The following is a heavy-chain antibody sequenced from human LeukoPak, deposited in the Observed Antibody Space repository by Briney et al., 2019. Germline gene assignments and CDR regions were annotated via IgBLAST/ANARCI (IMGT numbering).Heavy chain of an antibody. Sequence: GGSLRLSCAASGFTFNSYAMHWVRQAPGKGLEWVAVISYDGSNKYYADSVKGRFTISRDNSKNTLYLQMNSLRAEDTAVYYCARTVVGITMVRGVIGGFDYWGQGALVTVSS. V-gene: IGHV3-30*04. J-gene: IGHJ4*02. CDR2: ISYDGSNK. D-gene: IGHD3-10*01. CDR3: ARTVVGITMVRGVIGGFDY. CDR1: GFTFNSYA.